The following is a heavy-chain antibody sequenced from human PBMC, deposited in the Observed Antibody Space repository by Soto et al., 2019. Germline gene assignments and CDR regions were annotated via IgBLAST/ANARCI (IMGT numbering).Heavy chain of an antibody. Sequence: GAPVKLSCKASAGTFSSYAISWVRQAPGQGLEWMGGIIPIFGTANYAQKFQGRVTITADESTSTAYMELSSLRSEDTAVYYCARGLIIMILVAISRGMSVWGQGPWSPSP. D-gene: IGHD3-22*01. CDR2: IIPIFGTA. V-gene: IGHV1-69*13. J-gene: IGHJ6*02. CDR1: AGTFSSYA. CDR3: ARGLIIMILVAISRGMSV.